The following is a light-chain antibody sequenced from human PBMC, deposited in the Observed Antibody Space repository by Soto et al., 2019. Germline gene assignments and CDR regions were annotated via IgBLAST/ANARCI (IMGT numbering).Light chain of an antibody. J-gene: IGLJ2*01. CDR3: SSYTSSSTYVV. Sequence: QSVLTQPASVSGSPGQSITNSCTGTSSDVGGYNYVSWYQQHPGNAPKLMIYDVSNRPSGVSNRFSGSKSGNTASLTISGLQAEDEADYYCSSYTSSSTYVVFGGGTKLTVL. CDR2: DVS. V-gene: IGLV2-14*01. CDR1: SSDVGGYNY.